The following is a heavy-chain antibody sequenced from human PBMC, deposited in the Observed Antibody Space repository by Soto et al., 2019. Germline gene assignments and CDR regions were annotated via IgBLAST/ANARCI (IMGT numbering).Heavy chain of an antibody. V-gene: IGHV3-21*01. CDR2: ISSSSSYI. J-gene: IGHJ6*02. D-gene: IGHD1-26*01. CDR1: GFTFSSYS. CDR3: AGKLGATLAYYYYGMDV. Sequence: EVQLVESGGGLVKPGGSLRLSCAASGFTFSSYSMNWVRQAPGKGLEWVSSISSSSSYIYYADSVKGRFTISRDNANNSLYLQMNSLRAEDTAVYYCAGKLGATLAYYYYGMDVWGQGTTVTVSS.